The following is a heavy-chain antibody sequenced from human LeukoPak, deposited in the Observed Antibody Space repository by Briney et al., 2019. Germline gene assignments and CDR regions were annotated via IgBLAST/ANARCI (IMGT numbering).Heavy chain of an antibody. J-gene: IGHJ5*02. CDR1: GGSFSGYY. V-gene: IGHV4-34*01. D-gene: IGHD6-13*01. Sequence: SETLSLTCAVYGGSFSGYYWSWIRQPPGKGLEWIGEINHSGSTNYNPSLKSRVTISVDTSKNQFSLKLSSVTAADTAVYYCARKGSWQQLVQGWFDPWGQGTLVTVSS. CDR2: INHSGST. CDR3: ARKGSWQQLVQGWFDP.